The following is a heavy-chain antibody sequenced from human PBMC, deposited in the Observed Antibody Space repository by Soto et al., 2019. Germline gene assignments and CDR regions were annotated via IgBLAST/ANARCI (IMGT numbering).Heavy chain of an antibody. CDR3: ARDGDGYNY. Sequence: SETLSLTCTVSGGPFSRGGYYWSWIRQHPGKGLECIGYIFYTGSTYYNPTLKSRVTMSVDTSKRQFSLKLSSVTAADTAVYYCARDGDGYNYWGQGTLVTVSS. V-gene: IGHV4-31*03. D-gene: IGHD5-12*01. CDR1: GGPFSRGGYY. J-gene: IGHJ4*02. CDR2: IFYTGST.